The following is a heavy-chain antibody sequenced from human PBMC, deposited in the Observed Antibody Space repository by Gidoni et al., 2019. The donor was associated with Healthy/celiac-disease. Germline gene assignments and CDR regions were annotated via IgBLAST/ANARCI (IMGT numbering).Heavy chain of an antibody. CDR2: ISGSGGST. J-gene: IGHJ4*02. CDR3: AKGGPEQLWWGRAFDY. V-gene: IGHV3-23*01. CDR1: GFPFSSYA. Sequence: EVQLLESGGGLLQPGGYLRLSCAASGFPFSSYAMSWVRQAPGKGLGWVSAISGSGGSTYYADSVKGRFTISRDNSKNTLYLQMNSLRAEDTAVYYCAKGGPEQLWWGRAFDYWGQGTLVTVSS. D-gene: IGHD5-18*01.